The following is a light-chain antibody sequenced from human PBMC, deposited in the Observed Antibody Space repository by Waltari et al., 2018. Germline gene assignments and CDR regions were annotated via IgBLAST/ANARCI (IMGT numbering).Light chain of an antibody. J-gene: IGKJ4*01. CDR1: QSINNL. CDR3: QQYNTYPLT. V-gene: IGKV1-5*03. Sequence: DIQMTQSPSTLSASVGDRVTITCRASQSINNLLAWYQQKPGKPPKFLIYKVSRLESGVPSRFSGSGSGTEFSLTIDSLQPDDFATYFCQQYNTYPLTFGGGTKVDIK. CDR2: KVS.